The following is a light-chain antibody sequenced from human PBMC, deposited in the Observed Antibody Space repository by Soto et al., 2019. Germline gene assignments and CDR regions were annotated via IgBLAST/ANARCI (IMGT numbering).Light chain of an antibody. J-gene: IGLJ2*01. Sequence: QSALTQPPSASGSPGQSVTISCTGTSSDVVGYNYVSWYQQHPGKAPKLMIYEVSKRPSGVPDRFSGSKSGNTASLTVSGLQAEDEADYYCSSYAGSNNHVVFGRGTQLTVL. CDR1: SSDVVGYNY. CDR3: SSYAGSNNHVV. CDR2: EVS. V-gene: IGLV2-8*01.